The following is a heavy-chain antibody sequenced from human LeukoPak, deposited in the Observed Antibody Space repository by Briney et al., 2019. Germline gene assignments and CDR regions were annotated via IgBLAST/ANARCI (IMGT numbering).Heavy chain of an antibody. J-gene: IGHJ5*02. CDR2: IYSGGNT. V-gene: IGHV3-66*01. CDR3: ARGLTCPDL. Sequence: GGSLRLSCAAFGFTVNDNYMNWVRQAPGQGLEWVSIIYSGGNTYYADSVKGRFTISRDNSKNTLYLQMDSLRAEDTAVYYCARGLTCPDLWGQGTLVTVSS. D-gene: IGHD3-16*01. CDR1: GFTVNDNY.